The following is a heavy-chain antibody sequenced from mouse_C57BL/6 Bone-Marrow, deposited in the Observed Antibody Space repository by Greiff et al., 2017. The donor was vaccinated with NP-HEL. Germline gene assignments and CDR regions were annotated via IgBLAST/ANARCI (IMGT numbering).Heavy chain of an antibody. V-gene: IGHV1-69*01. CDR3: ARLYDYDGWYFDV. D-gene: IGHD2-4*01. Sequence: QVQLQQPGAELVMPGASVKLSCKASGYTFTSYWMHWVKQRPGQGLEWIGEIDPSDSYTNYNQKFKGKSTLTVDKSSSPAYMQLSSLTSEDSAVYYCARLYDYDGWYFDVWGTGTTVTVSS. CDR1: GYTFTSYW. J-gene: IGHJ1*03. CDR2: IDPSDSYT.